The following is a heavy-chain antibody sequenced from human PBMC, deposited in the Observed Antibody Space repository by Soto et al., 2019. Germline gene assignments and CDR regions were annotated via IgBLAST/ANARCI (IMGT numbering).Heavy chain of an antibody. J-gene: IGHJ5*02. D-gene: IGHD2-15*01. CDR1: GGTFSSYA. CDR2: IIPIFGTA. V-gene: IGHV1-69*12. Sequence: QVQLVQSGAEVKKPGSSVKVSCKASGGTFSSYAISWVRQAPGQGLEWMGGIIPIFGTANYAQKFQGRVPITADESTSTAYMERSSLRSEDTAVYYCARLGCSGGSCYAAWFDPWGQGTLVTVSS. CDR3: ARLGCSGGSCYAAWFDP.